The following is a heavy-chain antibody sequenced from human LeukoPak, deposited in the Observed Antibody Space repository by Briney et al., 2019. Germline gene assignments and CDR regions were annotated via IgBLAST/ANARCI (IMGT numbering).Heavy chain of an antibody. V-gene: IGHV3-30*01. Sequence: GGSLRLSCAASGFTFSSYAMHWVRQAPGKGLEWVAVISYDGSNKYYADSVKGRFTISRDNSKNTLYLQMNSLRAEDTAVYYCARASVSIAARRESDYYYYMDVWGKGTTVTVSS. D-gene: IGHD6-6*01. J-gene: IGHJ6*03. CDR2: ISYDGSNK. CDR1: GFTFSSYA. CDR3: ARASVSIAARRESDYYYYMDV.